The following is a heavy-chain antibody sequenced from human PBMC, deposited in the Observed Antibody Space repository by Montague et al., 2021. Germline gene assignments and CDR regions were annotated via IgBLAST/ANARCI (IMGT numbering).Heavy chain of an antibody. CDR1: GASISDYY. CDR2: IYYSRRT. D-gene: IGHD1-14*01. J-gene: IGHJ6*02. CDR3: AVTNPYYYYGMDV. V-gene: IGHV4-59*01. Sequence: SETLSLTCSVSGASISDYYWSWIRQPPGKGLEWIGYIYYSRRTNYNPSLKSRVTISVDTSKNQFSLKLSSVTAADTAFYYCAVTNPYYYYGMDVWGQRTSVTVSS.